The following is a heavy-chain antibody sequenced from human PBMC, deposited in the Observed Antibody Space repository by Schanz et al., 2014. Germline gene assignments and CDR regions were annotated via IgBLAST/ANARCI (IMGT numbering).Heavy chain of an antibody. J-gene: IGHJ6*03. CDR1: GDSIRSYY. CDR2: ISTSGST. D-gene: IGHD5-12*01. Sequence: QVQLQESGPGLVKPSETLSLTCNVSGDSIRSYYWSWIRQPAGKGLEWIGRISTSGSTNYNPSLKSRLTISLDPSKNHLSRKLSSVTAADTAVYYCAGGRGEVATIFHYYYFYYMDVGGKGTTVSVSS. V-gene: IGHV4-4*07. CDR3: AGGRGEVATIFHYYYFYYMDV.